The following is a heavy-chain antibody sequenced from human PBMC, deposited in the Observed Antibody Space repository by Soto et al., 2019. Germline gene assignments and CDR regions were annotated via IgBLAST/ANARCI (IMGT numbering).Heavy chain of an antibody. D-gene: IGHD1-26*01. J-gene: IGHJ4*02. CDR3: AKVDSGSYHQSDY. CDR1: GFTFSRYG. CDR2: ISGSGDIT. V-gene: IGHV3-23*01. Sequence: EVQLLESGGGLVQPGGSLRLSCAASGFTFSRYGMSWVRQAPGKGLEWVSRISGSGDITYYADSVKGRFTISRDNSKNTLYLQMNSLRAEDTAVYYCAKVDSGSYHQSDYWGQGTLVTVSS.